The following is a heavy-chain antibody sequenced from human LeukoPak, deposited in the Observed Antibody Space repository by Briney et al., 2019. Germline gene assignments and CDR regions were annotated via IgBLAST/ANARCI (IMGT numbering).Heavy chain of an antibody. J-gene: IGHJ4*02. Sequence: PSETLSLTCAVYGGSFSGYYWSWIRQPPGKGLEWIGEINHSGSTNYNPSLKSRVTISVDTSKNQFSLKLSSVTAADTAVYYCARTVVPAAISNVFSFDYWGQGTLVTVSS. D-gene: IGHD2-2*02. CDR3: ARTVVPAAISNVFSFDY. CDR1: GGSFSGYY. CDR2: INHSGST. V-gene: IGHV4-34*01.